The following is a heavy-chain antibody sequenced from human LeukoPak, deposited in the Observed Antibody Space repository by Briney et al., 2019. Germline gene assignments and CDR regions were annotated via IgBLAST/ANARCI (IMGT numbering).Heavy chain of an antibody. D-gene: IGHD7-27*01. CDR2: IIPIFGTA. J-gene: IGHJ6*03. V-gene: IGHV1-69*05. CDR1: GGTFSSYA. Sequence: SVKVSCKASGGTFSSYAISWVRQAPGQGLEWMGGIIPIFGTANYAQKFLGRVTITTDESTSTAYMELSSLRSEDTAVYYCARDQDWGGPAYYYYMDVWGKGTTVIVSS. CDR3: ARDQDWGGPAYYYYMDV.